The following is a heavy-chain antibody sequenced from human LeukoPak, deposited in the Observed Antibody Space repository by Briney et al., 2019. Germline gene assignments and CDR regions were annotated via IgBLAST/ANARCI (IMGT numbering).Heavy chain of an antibody. J-gene: IGHJ4*02. CDR2: ISYDGSNK. V-gene: IGHV3-30*04. CDR3: ARVLIRYSGSPGLPHY. CDR1: GFTFSSYA. Sequence: GGSLRLSCAASGFTFSSYAMHWVRQAPGKGLEWVAVISYDGSNKYYADSVKGRFTISRDNSKNTLYLQMNSLRAEDTAVYYCARVLIRYSGSPGLPHYWGQGTLVTVSS. D-gene: IGHD1-26*01.